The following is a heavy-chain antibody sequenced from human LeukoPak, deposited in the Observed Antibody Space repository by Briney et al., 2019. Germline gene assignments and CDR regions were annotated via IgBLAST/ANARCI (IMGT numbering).Heavy chain of an antibody. Sequence: KPSETLSLTCAVYGGSFSGYYWSWIRQPPGKGLEWIGEINHSGSTNYNPSLKSRVTISVDTSKNQFSLKLSSVTAADTAVYYCAREIGYYGSWGYFDYWGQGTLVTVSS. D-gene: IGHD3-10*01. J-gene: IGHJ4*02. CDR2: INHSGST. CDR3: AREIGYYGSWGYFDY. CDR1: GGSFSGYY. V-gene: IGHV4-34*01.